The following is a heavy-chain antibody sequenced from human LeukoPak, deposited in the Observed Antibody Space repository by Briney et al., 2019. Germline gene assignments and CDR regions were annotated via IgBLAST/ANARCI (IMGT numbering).Heavy chain of an antibody. CDR2: INSDGSST. CDR3: ARDSNYYDSSGYWFDY. Sequence: GGSLRLSCAASGFTFSSYWMHWVRQAPGKGPVWVSRINSDGSSTSYADSVKGRFTISRDNAKNTLYLQMNSLRAEDTAVYYCARDSNYYDSSGYWFDYWGQGTLVTVSS. CDR1: GFTFSSYW. V-gene: IGHV3-74*01. J-gene: IGHJ4*02. D-gene: IGHD3-22*01.